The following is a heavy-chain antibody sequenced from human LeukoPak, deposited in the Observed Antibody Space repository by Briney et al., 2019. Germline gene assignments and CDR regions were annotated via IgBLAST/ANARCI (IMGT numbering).Heavy chain of an antibody. V-gene: IGHV3-23*01. CDR3: AKYLPLSRRGWKSFDF. Sequence: GGSLRLSCATSGFTFSSFAMTWVRQAPGKGLDWVSAIGGSGGATYYGKSVKGRFIISRDNSKNTLYLQMNSLRAEDTAVYYCAKYLPLSRRGWKSFDFWGQGTLVTVSS. CDR2: IGGSGGAT. CDR1: GFTFSSFA. D-gene: IGHD6-19*01. J-gene: IGHJ4*02.